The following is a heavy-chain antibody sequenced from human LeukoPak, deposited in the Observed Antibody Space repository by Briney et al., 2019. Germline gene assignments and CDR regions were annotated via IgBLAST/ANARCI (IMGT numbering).Heavy chain of an antibody. J-gene: IGHJ4*02. Sequence: PGGSLRLSCADSGFTFSSYSMNWVRQAPGKGLEWVSSISSSSYIYYADSVKGRFTISRDNAKNSLYLQMNSLRAEDTAVYYCARDSEYYDFWSGYSQADYWGQGTLVTVSS. CDR1: GFTFSSYS. V-gene: IGHV3-21*01. CDR3: ARDSEYYDFWSGYSQADY. D-gene: IGHD3-3*01. CDR2: ISSSSYI.